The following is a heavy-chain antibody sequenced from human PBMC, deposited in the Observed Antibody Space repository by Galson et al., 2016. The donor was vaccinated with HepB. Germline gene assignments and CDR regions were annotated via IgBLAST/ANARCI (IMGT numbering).Heavy chain of an antibody. V-gene: IGHV4-39*01. CDR3: ARHSGVSSVTYQGIDY. J-gene: IGHJ4*02. CDR2: IHYSGST. Sequence: SETLSLTCTVAGGSISRSAYHWGWIRQPPGKGLEWIGSIHYSGSTSSYASLKRTVTISVNTAKNKFSLNLSPVTAADTAVYYCARHSGVSSVTYQGIDYWGQGTLVTVSS. D-gene: IGHD1-26*01. CDR1: GGSISRSAYH.